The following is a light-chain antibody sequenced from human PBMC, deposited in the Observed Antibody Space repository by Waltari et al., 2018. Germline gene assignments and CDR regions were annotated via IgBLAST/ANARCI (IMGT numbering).Light chain of an antibody. V-gene: IGKV4-1*01. Sequence: EIVLTQSPGTLSLSPGERPTLSCKSSQSVLYTDNNKNYLTLYQQKPGQSPQLLIYWASTRESGVPDRFIGSGSGTDFTLTISSLQAEDVAVYYCHQHYTTPWTFGQGTQVEL. J-gene: IGKJ1*01. CDR1: QSVLYTDNNKNY. CDR3: HQHYTTPWT. CDR2: WAS.